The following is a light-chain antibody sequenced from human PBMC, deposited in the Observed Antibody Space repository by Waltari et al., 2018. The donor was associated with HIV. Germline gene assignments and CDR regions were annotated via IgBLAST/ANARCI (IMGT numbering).Light chain of an antibody. CDR3: QQYDNSPFT. V-gene: IGKV3-20*01. CDR1: QSVNTF. Sequence: IVLTQSPGTLSLSPGERGTLSCRTSQSVNTFLSWYQQKPGQAPRLLIFRASNRATGIPDRFSGSGSGTDFTLTISRLEPEDYAVYYCQQYDNSPFTFGPGTTVDVK. J-gene: IGKJ3*01. CDR2: RAS.